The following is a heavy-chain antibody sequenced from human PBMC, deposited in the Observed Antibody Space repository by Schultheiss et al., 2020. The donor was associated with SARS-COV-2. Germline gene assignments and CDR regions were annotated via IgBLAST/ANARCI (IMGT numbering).Heavy chain of an antibody. CDR2: IYHSGST. D-gene: IGHD4-17*01. Sequence: SCAVSGGSISSGGYSWSWIRQPPGKGLEWIGYIYHSGSTYYNPSLKSRVTISVDRSKNQFSLKLSSVTAADTAVYYCARDHYGDLDYWGQGTLVTVSS. V-gene: IGHV4-30-2*01. CDR1: GGSISSGGYS. CDR3: ARDHYGDLDY. J-gene: IGHJ4*02.